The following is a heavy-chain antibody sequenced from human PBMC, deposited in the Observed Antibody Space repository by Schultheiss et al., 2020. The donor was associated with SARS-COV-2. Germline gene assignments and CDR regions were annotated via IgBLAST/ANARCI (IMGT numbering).Heavy chain of an antibody. J-gene: IGHJ3*02. CDR2: IYHSGST. D-gene: IGHD5-18*01. CDR3: ARGRTVDTAMYDAFDI. Sequence: SETLSLTCAVSGYSISSGYYWGWIRQPPGKGLEWIGSIYHSGSTYYNPSLKSRVTISVDTSKNQFSLKLSSVTAADTAVYYCARGRTVDTAMYDAFDIWGQGTTVTVSS. V-gene: IGHV4-38-2*01. CDR1: GYSISSGYY.